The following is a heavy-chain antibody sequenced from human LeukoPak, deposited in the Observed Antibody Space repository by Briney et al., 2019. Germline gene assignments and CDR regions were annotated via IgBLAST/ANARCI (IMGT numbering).Heavy chain of an antibody. CDR3: ARGGGPSADAFDI. CDR2: IYQTTT. Sequence: SETLSLTCTVSGDSMSSYFWTWVRQFPGKGLEWVGYIYQTTTTYNPSLKGRATISADMSQNQLSLKVTSVTAADTAVYYCARGGGPSADAFDIWGQGTMVTVSS. J-gene: IGHJ3*02. D-gene: IGHD2-2*01. V-gene: IGHV4-59*01. CDR1: GDSMSSYF.